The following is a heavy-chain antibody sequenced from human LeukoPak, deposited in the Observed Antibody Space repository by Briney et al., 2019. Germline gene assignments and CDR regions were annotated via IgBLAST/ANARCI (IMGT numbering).Heavy chain of an antibody. J-gene: IGHJ4*02. CDR3: ARTGGTIDY. Sequence: SETLSLTCTVFGGSISSGDYYWGWVRQPPGKGLGWIGYIYYSGSTYYNPSLKSRVTISVDTSKNQFSLKLTSVTAADTAVYYCARTGGTIDYWGQGTLVTVSS. CDR2: IYYSGST. CDR1: GGSISSGDYY. V-gene: IGHV4-30-4*01. D-gene: IGHD2-8*02.